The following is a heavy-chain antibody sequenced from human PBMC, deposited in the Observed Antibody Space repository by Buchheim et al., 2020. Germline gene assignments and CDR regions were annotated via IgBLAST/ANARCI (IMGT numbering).Heavy chain of an antibody. CDR3: GRGGSAGSVDY. Sequence: EVQLVESGGGLVQPGGSLRLSCAAFGFSFSNYWMSWVRQVPGKGLEWVANIKEDGSEKYYVDSVKGRFIISRDNAQTSLYLQMNSRRAEDTAVYYCGRGGSAGSVDYWGQGTL. CDR1: GFSFSNYW. V-gene: IGHV3-7*01. CDR2: IKEDGSEK. J-gene: IGHJ4*02. D-gene: IGHD2-15*01.